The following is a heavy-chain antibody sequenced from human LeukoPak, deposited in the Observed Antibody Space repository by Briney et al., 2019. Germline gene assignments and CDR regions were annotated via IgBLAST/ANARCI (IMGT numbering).Heavy chain of an antibody. CDR1: GGSISSSSYY. CDR3: ASYCSSTSCLRRAFDI. CDR2: IYYSGST. D-gene: IGHD2-2*01. J-gene: IGHJ3*02. Sequence: SETLSLTCTVSGGSISSSSYYWGWPRQPPGKGLEWIGSIYYSGSTYYNPSLKSRVTISVDTSKNQFSLKLSSVTAADTAVYYCASYCSSTSCLRRAFDIWGQGTMVTVSS. V-gene: IGHV4-39*01.